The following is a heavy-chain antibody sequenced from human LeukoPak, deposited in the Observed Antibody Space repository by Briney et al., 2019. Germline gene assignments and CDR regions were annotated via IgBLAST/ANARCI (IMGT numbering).Heavy chain of an antibody. CDR1: GHSVSGHP. CDR2: VDYNGYT. J-gene: IGHJ4*02. D-gene: IGHD2-15*01. V-gene: IGHV4-59*02. CDR3: ARLATCDGTCYSFDF. Sequence: SETLSLTCAVSGHSVSGHPWSCIRQPPGKGLDYIGFVDYNGYTNYNPSLKSRATISMDTSNNQVSLNVNSVTPAYAAVYYCARLATCDGTCYSFDFWGQGLLVAVSS.